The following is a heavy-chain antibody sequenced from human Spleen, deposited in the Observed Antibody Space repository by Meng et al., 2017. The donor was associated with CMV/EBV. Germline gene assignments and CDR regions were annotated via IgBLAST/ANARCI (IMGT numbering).Heavy chain of an antibody. CDR1: GFTFGDYG. J-gene: IGHJ6*02. Sequence: GGSLRLSCAASGFTFGDYGMGWVRQAPGKGLEWVSGINSKSRSIGYADSVKGRFSISRDKAKSSLYLQMNSLRAEDSALYFCVRGHTYGDYYFYGMDAWGQGTTVTVSS. CDR3: VRGHTYGDYYFYGMDA. V-gene: IGHV3-20*04. CDR2: INSKSRSI. D-gene: IGHD5-18*01.